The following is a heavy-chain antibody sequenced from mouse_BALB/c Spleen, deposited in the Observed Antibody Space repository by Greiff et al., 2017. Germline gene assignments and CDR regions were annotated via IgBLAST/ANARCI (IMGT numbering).Heavy chain of an antibody. CDR2: ISSGGSYT. J-gene: IGHJ2*01. V-gene: IGHV5-6-4*01. D-gene: IGHD2-2*01. Sequence: EVKLMESGGGLVKPGGSLKLSCAASGFTFSSYTMSWVRQTPEKRLEWVATISSGGSYTYYPDSVKGRFTISRDNAKNTLYLQMSSLKSEDTAMYYCTRDDYGYDEYYFDYWGQGTTLTVSS. CDR3: TRDDYGYDEYYFDY. CDR1: GFTFSSYT.